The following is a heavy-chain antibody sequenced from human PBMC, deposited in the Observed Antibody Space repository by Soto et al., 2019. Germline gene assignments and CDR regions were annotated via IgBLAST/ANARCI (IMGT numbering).Heavy chain of an antibody. J-gene: IGHJ4*02. CDR1: GYTFTSYA. CDR3: ARSFLVVTALDY. CDR2: INAGNGNT. D-gene: IGHD2-21*02. V-gene: IGHV1-3*05. Sequence: QVQLVQSGAEEKKPGASVKVSCKASGYTFTSYAMHWVRQAPGQRLEWMGWINAGNGNTKYSQKFQGRVTITRDTSATKAHMELSSLRSEDTAVFYCARSFLVVTALDYWGPGTLVTVSS.